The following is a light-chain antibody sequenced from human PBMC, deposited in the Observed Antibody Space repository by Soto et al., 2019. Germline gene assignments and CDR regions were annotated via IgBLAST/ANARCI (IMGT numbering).Light chain of an antibody. V-gene: IGKV1-17*01. CDR1: QGIRND. J-gene: IGKJ4*01. CDR2: TAS. Sequence: DIQMTQSPSSLSASVGDRVTITCRASQGIRNDLSWYQQKPGKAPKPLIYTASILQSGIPSRFSGSGSGTEFTLRISSLQPEDFATYYCLQHNSYPPTFGGGTKVEIK. CDR3: LQHNSYPPT.